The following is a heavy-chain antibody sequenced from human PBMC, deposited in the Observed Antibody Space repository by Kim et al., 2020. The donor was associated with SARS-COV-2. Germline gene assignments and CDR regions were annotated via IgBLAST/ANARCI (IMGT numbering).Heavy chain of an antibody. CDR2: ISYDGSNK. CDR1: GFTFSSYA. V-gene: IGHV3-30*04. J-gene: IGHJ6*02. CDR3: ARSNYGTYYYGMDV. Sequence: GGSLRLSCAASGFTFSSYAMHWVRQAPGKGLEWVAVISYDGSNKYYADSVKGRFTISRDNSKNTLYLQMNSLRAEDTAVYYCARSNYGTYYYGMDVWGQGTTVTVSS. D-gene: IGHD4-4*01.